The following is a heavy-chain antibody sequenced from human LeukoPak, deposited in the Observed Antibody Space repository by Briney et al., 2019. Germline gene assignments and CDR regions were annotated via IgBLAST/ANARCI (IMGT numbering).Heavy chain of an antibody. J-gene: IGHJ4*02. CDR2: IYPGGSES. Sequence: GESLKISCKGSGYSFANYWIGWVRQKPGKGLEWMGIIYPGGSESRYSPSFQGQVTISADKSSSTAYLQWSSLRATDTAMYFCARRYSYGMYDYWGQGTLVTVSS. CDR3: ARRYSYGMYDY. V-gene: IGHV5-51*01. CDR1: GYSFANYW. D-gene: IGHD5-18*01.